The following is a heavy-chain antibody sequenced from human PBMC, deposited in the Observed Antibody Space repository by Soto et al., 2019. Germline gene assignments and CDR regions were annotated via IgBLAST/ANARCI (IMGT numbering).Heavy chain of an antibody. CDR3: ARHHARPEYSSSSASYYYGMDV. J-gene: IGHJ6*02. V-gene: IGHV5-51*01. CDR2: IYPGDSDT. D-gene: IGHD6-6*01. CDR1: GYSFTSYW. Sequence: EVQLVQSGAEVKKPGESLKISCKGSGYSFTSYWIGWVRQMPGKGLEWMGIIYPGDSDTRYSPSFQGQVTISADKSISTAYLQWSSLKASDSAMYYCARHHARPEYSSSSASYYYGMDVWGQGTTVTVSS.